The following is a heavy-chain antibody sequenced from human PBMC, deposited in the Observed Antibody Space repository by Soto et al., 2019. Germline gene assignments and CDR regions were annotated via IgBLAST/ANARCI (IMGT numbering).Heavy chain of an antibody. CDR3: ARAPYSNSLVYYYYYMDV. D-gene: IGHD4-4*01. Sequence: GGSLRLSCAASGFTFSSYWMSWVRQAPGKGLEWVANIKQDGSEKYYVDSVKGRFTISRDNAKNSLYLQMNSLRAEDTAVYYCARAPYSNSLVYYYYYMDVWGKGTTVTVS. CDR2: IKQDGSEK. J-gene: IGHJ6*03. V-gene: IGHV3-7*01. CDR1: GFTFSSYW.